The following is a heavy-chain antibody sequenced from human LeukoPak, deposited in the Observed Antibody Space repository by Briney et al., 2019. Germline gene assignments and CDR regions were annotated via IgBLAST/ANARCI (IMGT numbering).Heavy chain of an antibody. J-gene: IGHJ4*02. CDR3: ATDLGSSRPNF. CDR2: ITGGGGST. Sequence: GGSLRLSCAASGFTFSSYAMNWVRQAPGKGLEWVSAITGGGGSTYYADSVKGRFTISRDNSKNTLYLQMNSLRAEDTALYYCATDLGSSRPNFWGQGTLVTVSS. V-gene: IGHV3-23*01. D-gene: IGHD6-13*01. CDR1: GFTFSSYA.